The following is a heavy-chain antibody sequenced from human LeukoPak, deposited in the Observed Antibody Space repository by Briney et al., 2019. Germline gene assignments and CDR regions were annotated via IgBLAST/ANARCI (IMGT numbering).Heavy chain of an antibody. CDR2: ITSGSSFI. V-gene: IGHV3-21*01. CDR1: GFTFSSHG. D-gene: IGHD6-13*01. J-gene: IGHJ6*02. CDR3: ARGVYSSPNYYGVDV. Sequence: GGSLRLSCAASGFTFSSHGMHWVRQAPGKGLEWVSSITSGSSFIYYADLVEGRFTMSRDNAENSLYLQMNSLKADDTALYYCARGVYSSPNYYGVDVWGQGTTVTVSS.